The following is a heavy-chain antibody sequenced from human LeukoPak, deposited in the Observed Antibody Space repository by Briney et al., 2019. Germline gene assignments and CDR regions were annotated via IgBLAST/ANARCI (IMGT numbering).Heavy chain of an antibody. D-gene: IGHD6-13*01. CDR2: VNHSGST. J-gene: IGHJ4*02. CDR3: ARAPIAAASHFDF. Sequence: PSETLSLTCAVYGGSFSGYYWTWIRQPPGRGLEWMGEVNHSGSTNYTPSLKSRATISVDASEKQFSLKLSSVTAADTAVYYCARAPIAAASHFDFWGQGTLVTVSS. CDR1: GGSFSGYY. V-gene: IGHV4-34*01.